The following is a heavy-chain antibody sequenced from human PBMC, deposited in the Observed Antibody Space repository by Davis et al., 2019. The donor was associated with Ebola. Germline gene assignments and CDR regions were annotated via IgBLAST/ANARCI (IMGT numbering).Heavy chain of an antibody. CDR3: TRDLKKPRPAYDYGMDV. J-gene: IGHJ6*02. D-gene: IGHD6-6*01. Sequence: GESLKISCTTSGFTCGDYAMNWVRQAPGQVLEWVGFIRSKAYGGKTAYAASVKGRFTISRDDSKSIAYLQINSLKTEDTAVYYCTRDLKKPRPAYDYGMDVWGQGTMITVSS. V-gene: IGHV3-49*04. CDR2: IRSKAYGGKT. CDR1: GFTCGDYA.